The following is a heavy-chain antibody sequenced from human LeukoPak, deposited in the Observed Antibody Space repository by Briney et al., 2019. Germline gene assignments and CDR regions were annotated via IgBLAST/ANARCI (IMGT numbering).Heavy chain of an antibody. V-gene: IGHV4-39*01. CDR1: GGSISSSSYY. D-gene: IGHD2-2*01. CDR2: IYYSGST. J-gene: IGHJ1*01. Sequence: SETLSLTCTVSGGSISSSSYYWGWIRQPPGKGLEWIGSIYYSGSTYYNPSLKSRVTISVDTSKNQFSLKLSSVTATDTAVYYCGYCSSTSCRWWGYFQHWGQGTLVTVSS. CDR3: GYCSSTSCRWWGYFQH.